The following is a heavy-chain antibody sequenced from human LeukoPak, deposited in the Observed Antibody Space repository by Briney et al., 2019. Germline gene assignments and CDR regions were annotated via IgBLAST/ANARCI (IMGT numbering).Heavy chain of an antibody. CDR3: SREFPFCGADCFSGVFDI. J-gene: IGHJ3*02. V-gene: IGHV1-18*01. CDR2: ISVINNANT. CDR1: GYTISSYG. Sequence: GASVKVSCKASGYTISSYGINWVRQAPGQGLEWMGWISVINNANTRYAQNFQGRLTMTTDTSTTTAYMELRSLRSDDTAVYYCSREFPFCGADCFSGVFDIWGQGTMVTVS. D-gene: IGHD2-21*02.